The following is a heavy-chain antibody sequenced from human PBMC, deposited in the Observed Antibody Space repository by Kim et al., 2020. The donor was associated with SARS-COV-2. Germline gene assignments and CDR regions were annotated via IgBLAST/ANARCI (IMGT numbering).Heavy chain of an antibody. CDR1: AFDFSSSA. CDR2: IRNKANNYAT. J-gene: IGHJ4*02. CDR3: TILGDWGY. D-gene: IGHD7-27*01. Sequence: GGSLRLSCAVSAFDFSSSALHWVRQASGRGLEWVGRIRNKANNYATAYPASVRGRFTISRDDSQNTAFLQMNSLTTEDTAVYYCTILGDWGYWGQGTLVTVSS. V-gene: IGHV3-73*01.